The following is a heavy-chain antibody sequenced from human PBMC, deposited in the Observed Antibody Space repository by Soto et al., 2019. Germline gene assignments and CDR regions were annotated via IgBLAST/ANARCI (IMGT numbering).Heavy chain of an antibody. Sequence: SETLSPTSIVSGGSIRSSSFSWSWIRQPPGKGLEWMGFIYNSGSTYYNSSLKSRVTISVDRSKNHFFLNLTSVTAADTAVYYCATYRKFFQIWGQGTKVTVSS. CDR1: GGSIRSSSFS. V-gene: IGHV4-30-2*01. CDR3: ATYRKFFQI. CDR2: IYNSGST. J-gene: IGHJ3*02.